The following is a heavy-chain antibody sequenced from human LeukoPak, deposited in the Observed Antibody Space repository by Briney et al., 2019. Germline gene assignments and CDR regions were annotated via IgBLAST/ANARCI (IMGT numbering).Heavy chain of an antibody. CDR3: TTYDYGDYYFFYGMDV. V-gene: IGHV3-15*01. CDR2: IKRKTDGGTI. D-gene: IGHD4-17*01. Sequence: PGGSLRLSCAASGFTFSNAWMSWVRQVPGKGLEWVGRIKRKTDGGTIDYGAAVKGRFTASRDDSKNTLYLQMDSLKSEDTAVYYCTTYDYGDYYFFYGMDVWGQGTTVTVSS. J-gene: IGHJ6*02. CDR1: GFTFSNAW.